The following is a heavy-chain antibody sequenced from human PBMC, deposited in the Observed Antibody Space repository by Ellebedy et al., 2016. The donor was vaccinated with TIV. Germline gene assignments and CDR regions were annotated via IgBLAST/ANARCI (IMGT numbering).Heavy chain of an antibody. CDR3: ARLGGLPGYYFDY. Sequence: MPSETLSLTCAVSGGSVRGYYWSWIRQPPGKRLEWIGYMYDIGTINYNPSLKSRVTLSVDTSKNLFSLKLTSVTAADTAVYYCARLGGLPGYYFDYWGQGTLVTVSS. D-gene: IGHD5-18*01. J-gene: IGHJ4*02. CDR2: MYDIGTI. V-gene: IGHV4-59*08. CDR1: GGSVRGYY.